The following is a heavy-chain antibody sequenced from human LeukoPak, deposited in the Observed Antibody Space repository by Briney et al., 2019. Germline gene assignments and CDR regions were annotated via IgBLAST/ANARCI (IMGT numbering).Heavy chain of an antibody. D-gene: IGHD2-21*01. J-gene: IGHJ4*02. CDR1: GFTFSSHG. CDR3: AKAGLGGNYNLNT. CDR2: ILYDGSNE. V-gene: IGHV3-30*18. Sequence: PGTSLRLSCAASGFTFSSHGMHWVRQAPGMGLEWVALILYDGSNEYYADSVQGRFTISRDSSRNTLYLQMNSLRAEDTAVYYCAKAGLGGNYNLNTGGQGTLATVSS.